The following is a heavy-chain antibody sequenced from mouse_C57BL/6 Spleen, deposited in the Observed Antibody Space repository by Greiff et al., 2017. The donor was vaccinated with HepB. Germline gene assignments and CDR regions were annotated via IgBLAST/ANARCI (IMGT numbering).Heavy chain of an antibody. CDR2: IYPRSGNT. Sequence: QVQLQQSGAELARPGASVKLSCKASGYTFTSYGMSWVKQRTGQGLEWIGEIYPRSGNTYYNEKFKGKATLTADKSSSTAYMELRSLTSEDSAVYFCALITTVVARGAYWGQGTLVTVSA. V-gene: IGHV1-81*01. CDR1: GYTFTSYG. CDR3: ALITTVVARGAY. J-gene: IGHJ3*01. D-gene: IGHD1-1*01.